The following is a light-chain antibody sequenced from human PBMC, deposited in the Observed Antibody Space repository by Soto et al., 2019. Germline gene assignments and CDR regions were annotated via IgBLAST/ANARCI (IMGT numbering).Light chain of an antibody. J-gene: IGLJ1*01. Sequence: QSALTQPASVSGCPGQSITISCTGTSSDVGGFNFVSWYQQYPGQAPKLVIYEVINRPSGISDRFSGSKSDNTASLTIPGLQAEDEADYYCSSYRSGSILYVFGAGTKVTVL. CDR2: EVI. CDR1: SSDVGGFNF. CDR3: SSYRSGSILYV. V-gene: IGLV2-14*01.